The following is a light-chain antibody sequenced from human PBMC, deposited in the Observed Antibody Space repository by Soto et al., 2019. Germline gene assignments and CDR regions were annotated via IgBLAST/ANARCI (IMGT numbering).Light chain of an antibody. CDR2: DVY. V-gene: IGKV3D-15*01. Sequence: EIVMTQSPATLSVSPGERATLSCRASQSVSSNFAWYQQRPAQAPRLLIYDVYTRATGVPTRFSGSGSGTEFTLTISSLQSVDFAVYYCQQYHDWALTFGGGTRVEIK. J-gene: IGKJ4*01. CDR1: QSVSSN. CDR3: QQYHDWALT.